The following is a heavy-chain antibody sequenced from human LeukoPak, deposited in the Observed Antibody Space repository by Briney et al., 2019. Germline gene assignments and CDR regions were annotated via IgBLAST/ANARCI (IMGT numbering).Heavy chain of an antibody. V-gene: IGHV2-5*01. CDR1: GFSLSTSGVG. CDR3: AHASAFRGSYRLYYFDY. J-gene: IGHJ4*02. CDR2: IYWNDDK. D-gene: IGHD1-26*01. Sequence: SGPTLVKPTQTLTLTCTFSGFSLSTSGVGVGWIRQPPGKALEWLALIYWNDDKRYSPSLKSRPTITKDTSKNQVVLTMTNMDPVDTATYYCAHASAFRGSYRLYYFDYWGQGTLVTVSS.